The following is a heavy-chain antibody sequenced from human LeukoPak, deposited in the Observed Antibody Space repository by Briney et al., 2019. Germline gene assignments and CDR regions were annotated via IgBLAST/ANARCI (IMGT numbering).Heavy chain of an antibody. D-gene: IGHD5-12*01. Sequence: PGGSLRLSCAASGFTLSRHWMTWVRQAPVKGLEWVANINQVGSAKYYVDSVKGRFTISRDNARNSMYLQMNRLRAEDTAVYRCARWDIRGTAHQLDSWGQGTLVTVSS. CDR1: GFTLSRHW. CDR3: ARWDIRGTAHQLDS. CDR2: INQVGSAK. V-gene: IGHV3-7*01. J-gene: IGHJ4*02.